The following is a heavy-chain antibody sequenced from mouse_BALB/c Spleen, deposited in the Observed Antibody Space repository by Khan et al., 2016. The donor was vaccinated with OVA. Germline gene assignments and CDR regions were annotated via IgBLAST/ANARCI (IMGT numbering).Heavy chain of an antibody. CDR1: GFNIKDTY. CDR3: ATLDANPFAS. J-gene: IGHJ3*01. V-gene: IGHV14-3*02. CDR2: IDPPNDDS. Sequence: VQLKESGAELVKPGASVKLSCSASGFNIKDTYIHWMKQRPEQGLEWIGRIDPPNDDSKYGPKFQAKATLTADTSSNTAYLQLSSLTSEDTAVYYCATLDANPFASWGQGTLVSVSA. D-gene: IGHD4-1*01.